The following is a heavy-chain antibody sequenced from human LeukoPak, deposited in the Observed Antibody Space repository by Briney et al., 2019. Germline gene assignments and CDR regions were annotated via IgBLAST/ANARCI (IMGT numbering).Heavy chain of an antibody. CDR3: ARDQGIFDY. CDR2: ISSSSKTI. CDR1: GFSLNNAW. Sequence: GGSLRLSCAASGFSLNNAWMSWVRQAPGKGLEWVSYISSSSKTIYYADSVKGRFTISRDNAKNSLYLQMNSLRDEDSAVYYCARDQGIFDYWGQGTLVTVSS. V-gene: IGHV3-48*02. J-gene: IGHJ4*02.